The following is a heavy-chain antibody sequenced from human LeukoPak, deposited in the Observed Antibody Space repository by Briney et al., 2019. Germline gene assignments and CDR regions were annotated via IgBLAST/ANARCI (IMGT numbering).Heavy chain of an antibody. CDR2: IYYSGST. CDR3: ARVWAADDYSSLKLPELERPRDHYYGMDV. J-gene: IGHJ6*02. Sequence: PSETLSLTCSVSGDSITAYYWNWVRQPPGKGLEWIGYIYYSGSTNYNPSLKSRVTISVDTSKNQFSLKLSSVTAADTAVYYCARVWAADDYSSLKLPELERPRDHYYGMDVWGQGTTVTVSS. CDR1: GDSITAYY. D-gene: IGHD1-1*01. V-gene: IGHV4-59*01.